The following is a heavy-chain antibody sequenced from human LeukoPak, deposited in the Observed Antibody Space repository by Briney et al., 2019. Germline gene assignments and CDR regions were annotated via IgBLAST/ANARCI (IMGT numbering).Heavy chain of an antibody. D-gene: IGHD3-22*01. CDR2: ISSSSSYI. CDR1: GFTFSSYS. V-gene: IGHV3-21*01. J-gene: IGHJ4*02. CDR3: ARYDRSGLDY. Sequence: GGSLRLSCAASGFTFSSYSMNWVRQAPGKGLEWVSSISSSSSYIYYADSVKGRFTISRDNAKNSLYLQVNSLRAEDTALYYCARYDRSGLDYWGQGTLVTVSS.